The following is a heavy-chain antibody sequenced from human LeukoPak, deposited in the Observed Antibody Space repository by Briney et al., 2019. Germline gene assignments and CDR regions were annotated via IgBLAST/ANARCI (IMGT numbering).Heavy chain of an antibody. J-gene: IGHJ4*02. CDR3: ARVLYSSSSRYFDY. D-gene: IGHD6-6*01. CDR2: IYSGGST. Sequence: PGGSLRLSCAASGFTVSSNYMSWVRQAPGKGLEWVSVIYSGGSTYYADSVKGRFTISRDNSKNTLYLQMNGLRAEDTAVYYCARVLYSSSSRYFDYWGQGTLVTVSS. CDR1: GFTVSSNY. V-gene: IGHV3-66*02.